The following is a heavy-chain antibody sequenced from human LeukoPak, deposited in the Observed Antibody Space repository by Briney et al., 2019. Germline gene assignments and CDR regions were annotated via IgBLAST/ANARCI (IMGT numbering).Heavy chain of an antibody. CDR2: SNPSGDST. Sequence: ASVKVSCKASGYTFTNYYIHWVRQAPGLGLEGLGISNPSGDSTNYAQKFQGRVTMTRDTSTSTAYMELSSLRSEDTAVYYCARRLAAAISNWFDPWGQGTLVTVSS. D-gene: IGHD2-2*02. CDR1: GYTFTNYY. J-gene: IGHJ5*02. CDR3: ARRLAAAISNWFDP. V-gene: IGHV1-46*01.